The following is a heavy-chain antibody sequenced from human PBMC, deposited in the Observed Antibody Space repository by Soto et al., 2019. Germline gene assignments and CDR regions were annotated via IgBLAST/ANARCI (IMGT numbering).Heavy chain of an antibody. V-gene: IGHV5-51*01. J-gene: IGHJ6*02. CDR3: ARLCCGGDDYYYGMDV. CDR1: GYSFTSYW. Sequence: HGEALKISCKGSGYSFTSYWIGWVRQMPGKGLEWMGIIYPGDSDTRYSPSFQGQVTISADKAISTAYLQWSSLKASDTAMYYCARLCCGGDDYYYGMDVWGQGTTVTVSS. CDR2: IYPGDSDT. D-gene: IGHD2-21*02.